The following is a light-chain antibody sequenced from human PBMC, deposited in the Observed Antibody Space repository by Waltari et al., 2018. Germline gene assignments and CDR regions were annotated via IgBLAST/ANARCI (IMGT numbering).Light chain of an antibody. J-gene: IGKJ1*01. CDR3: QQYNTYSAWS. Sequence: DIQMTQSPSTLSASVGDRVTITCRASQSFSTWLTWYQHKPGKAPNLLIYKASNLESGVPSRFSGSGSGTEFTLTISSLQPDDFATYYCQQYNTYSAWSFGQGTKVEIK. V-gene: IGKV1-5*03. CDR1: QSFSTW. CDR2: KAS.